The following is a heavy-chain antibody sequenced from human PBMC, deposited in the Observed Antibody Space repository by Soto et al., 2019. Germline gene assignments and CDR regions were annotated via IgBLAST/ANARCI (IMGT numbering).Heavy chain of an antibody. D-gene: IGHD3-3*01. CDR2: INHSGST. V-gene: IGHV4-34*01. Sequence: QVQLQQWGAGLLKPSETLSLTCAVYGGSFSGYYWSWIRQPPGKGLEWIGEINHSGSTNYNPSLKSRVTISVETYKNQFSLKLSSVTAADTAVYYWARDRTLRVDAGQQNWFYPWGQGTLVTVSS. CDR1: GGSFSGYY. CDR3: ARDRTLRVDAGQQNWFYP. J-gene: IGHJ5*02.